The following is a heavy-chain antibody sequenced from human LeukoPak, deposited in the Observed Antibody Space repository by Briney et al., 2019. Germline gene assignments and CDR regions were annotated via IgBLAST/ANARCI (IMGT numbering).Heavy chain of an antibody. Sequence: PGGSLRLSCAASGFTFSSYSMNWVRQAPGKGLEWVSSISSSSSYIYYADSVKGRFTISRDNAKNTLYLQMNSLRAEDTAAYYCAKGSRAQGYYFDFWGQGTLVTVSS. CDR2: ISSSSSYI. D-gene: IGHD3-10*01. V-gene: IGHV3-21*04. CDR3: AKGSRAQGYYFDF. CDR1: GFTFSSYS. J-gene: IGHJ4*02.